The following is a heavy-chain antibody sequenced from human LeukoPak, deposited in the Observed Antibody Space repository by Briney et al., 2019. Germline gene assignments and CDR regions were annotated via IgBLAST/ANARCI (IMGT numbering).Heavy chain of an antibody. CDR1: GYTFTGYY. CDR2: INPNSGGT. V-gene: IGHV1-2*02. D-gene: IGHD3-22*01. CDR3: ARDMYYYDSSGYYGGNY. J-gene: IGHJ4*02. Sequence: ASVTVSCKASGYTFTGYYMHWVRQAPGQGLEWMGWINPNSGGTNYAQKFQGRLTITRDTSISTAYMELSRRRSDDTAVYYCARDMYYYDSSGYYGGNYWGQGTLVTVSS.